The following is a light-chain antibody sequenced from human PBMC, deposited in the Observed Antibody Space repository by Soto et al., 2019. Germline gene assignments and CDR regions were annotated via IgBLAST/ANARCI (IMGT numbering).Light chain of an antibody. Sequence: QSSLTHPASLSGSPGQSITISCTGTSSDVGGYAYVSWYQQYPGKAPKLVISAVSNRPSGVSHRFSGSRSGNTASLTISGLQAEDEADYYCSSYTSNTTPVFGGGTKVTVL. CDR1: SSDVGGYAY. CDR2: AVS. J-gene: IGLJ3*02. V-gene: IGLV2-14*01. CDR3: SSYTSNTTPV.